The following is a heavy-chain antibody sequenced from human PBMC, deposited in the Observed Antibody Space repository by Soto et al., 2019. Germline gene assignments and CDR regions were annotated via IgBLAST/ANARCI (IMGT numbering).Heavy chain of an antibody. J-gene: IGHJ6*02. V-gene: IGHV3-43*01. D-gene: IGHD5-12*01. CDR1: GFTFDDYT. Sequence: GGSLRLSCAASGFTFDDYTMHWVRQAPGKGLEWVSLISWDGGSTYYADSVKGRFTISRDNSKNSLYLQMNSLRTEDTALYYCAKVVERYSGYDPGYYYGMDVWGQGTTVTVSS. CDR2: ISWDGGST. CDR3: AKVVERYSGYDPGYYYGMDV.